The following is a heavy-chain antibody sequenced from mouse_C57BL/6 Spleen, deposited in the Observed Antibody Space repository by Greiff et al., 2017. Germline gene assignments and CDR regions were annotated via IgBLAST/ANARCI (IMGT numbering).Heavy chain of an antibody. CDR2: ISGGGGNT. Sequence: EVKLVESGGGLVKPGGSLKLSCAASGFTFSSYTMSWVRQTPEKRLEWVATISGGGGNTYYPDSVKGRFTISRDNAKNTLYLQMSSLRSEDTALYYCARRELRGYAMDYWGQGTSVTVSS. D-gene: IGHD1-1*01. V-gene: IGHV5-9*01. CDR3: ARRELRGYAMDY. CDR1: GFTFSSYT. J-gene: IGHJ4*01.